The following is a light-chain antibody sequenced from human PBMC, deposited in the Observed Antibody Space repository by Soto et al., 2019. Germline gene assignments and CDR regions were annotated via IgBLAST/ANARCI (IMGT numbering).Light chain of an antibody. CDR3: QQYGSSPLT. CDR1: QSVRSNY. Sequence: EIVLTQSPDTLSLSPGERATLSCRASQSVRSNYLAWYQQKPGPAPRFLIYDASSRATGIPDRFSGSVSGTDVTLSISRLEPEDFAVYYCQQYGSSPLTFGGGTKVEI. J-gene: IGKJ4*01. V-gene: IGKV3-20*01. CDR2: DAS.